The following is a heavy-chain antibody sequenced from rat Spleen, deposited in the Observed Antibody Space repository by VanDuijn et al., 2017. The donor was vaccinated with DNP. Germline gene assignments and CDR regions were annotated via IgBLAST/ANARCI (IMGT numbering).Heavy chain of an antibody. CDR1: GFTFSNYY. J-gene: IGHJ2*01. CDR2: ITNSGGST. Sequence: EVQLVESGGGLVQPGRSLKLSCAASGFTFSNYYMAWVRQAPTKGLEWVASITNSGGSTYYRDSVRGRFTVSRDNTKSTLYLQMNSLRSEDTATYYCARQGDDYFDYWGQGVMVTVSS. D-gene: IGHD3-1*01. V-gene: IGHV5S23*01. CDR3: ARQGDDYFDY.